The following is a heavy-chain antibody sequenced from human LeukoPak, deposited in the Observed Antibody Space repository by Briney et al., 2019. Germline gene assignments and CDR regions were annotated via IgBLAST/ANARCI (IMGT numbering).Heavy chain of an antibody. V-gene: IGHV1-2*02. D-gene: IGHD2-2*02. Sequence: ASVKVSCKASGYTFTGYYMHWVRQGPGQGLEWMGWINPNSGGTNYAQKFQGRVTMTRDTSISTVYMELSRLRSDDTAVYYCARDAYCSSTSCYSWFDPWGQGTLVTVSS. J-gene: IGHJ5*02. CDR2: INPNSGGT. CDR3: ARDAYCSSTSCYSWFDP. CDR1: GYTFTGYY.